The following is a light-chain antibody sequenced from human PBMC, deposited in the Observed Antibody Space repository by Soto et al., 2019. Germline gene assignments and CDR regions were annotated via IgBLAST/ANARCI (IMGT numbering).Light chain of an antibody. CDR2: KAS. CDR3: QQYDSYPWT. Sequence: DIQMTQSPSTLSASVGDRVTITCRASQSISNWLAWYQQKPGKAPKLLIYKASSLESGVPSRFSGSGSGTEFTLTISSLQPDDFATYYSQQYDSYPWTFGQGTKVEIK. J-gene: IGKJ1*01. CDR1: QSISNW. V-gene: IGKV1-5*03.